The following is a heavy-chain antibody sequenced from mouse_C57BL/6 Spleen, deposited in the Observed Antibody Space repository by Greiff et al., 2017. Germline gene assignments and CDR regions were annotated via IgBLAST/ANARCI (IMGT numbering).Heavy chain of an antibody. D-gene: IGHD2-4*01. CDR1: GYTFTSYW. J-gene: IGHJ3*01. CDR3: ARRDDYEGAGLAY. V-gene: IGHV1-69*01. Sequence: QVQLQQPGAELVMPGASVKLSCKASGYTFTSYWMHWVKQRPGQGLEWIGEIDPSDSYTKYNQKFKGKAAFTVDKSSSTAYMQLSSLTSEDSSVYYCARRDDYEGAGLAYWGQGTPVTVSA. CDR2: IDPSDSYT.